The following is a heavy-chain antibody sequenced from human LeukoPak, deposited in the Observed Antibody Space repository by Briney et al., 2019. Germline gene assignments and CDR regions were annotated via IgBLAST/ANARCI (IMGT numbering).Heavy chain of an antibody. Sequence: PGGSLRLSCAASGFTFSSYAMHWVRQAPGKGLEWVAVISYDGSNKYYADSVKGRFTISRDNSKNTLYLQMNSLRAEDTAVYYCASGYDSSGTGGYGMDVWGQGTTVTVSS. V-gene: IGHV3-30-3*01. CDR2: ISYDGSNK. J-gene: IGHJ6*02. D-gene: IGHD3-22*01. CDR1: GFTFSSYA. CDR3: ASGYDSSGTGGYGMDV.